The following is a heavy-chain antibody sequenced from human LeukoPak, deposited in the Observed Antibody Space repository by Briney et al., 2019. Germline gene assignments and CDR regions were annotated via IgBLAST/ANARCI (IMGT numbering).Heavy chain of an antibody. CDR2: IKQDGSEK. J-gene: IGHJ4*02. D-gene: IGHD6-13*01. CDR3: ARDSAGNDY. Sequence: GGSLRLSCAASGFTFSTYWMSWVRQAPGKGLEWVANIKQDGSEKYYVDSVKGRFTISRDNTKNSLYLQMNSLRAEDTAMYYCARDSAGNDYWGQGTLVTVSS. V-gene: IGHV3-7*01. CDR1: GFTFSTYW.